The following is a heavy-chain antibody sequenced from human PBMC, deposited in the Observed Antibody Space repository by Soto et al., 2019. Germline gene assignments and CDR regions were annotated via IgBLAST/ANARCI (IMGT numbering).Heavy chain of an antibody. J-gene: IGHJ4*02. CDR2: IYGGGTT. Sequence: EVQLVESGGGLIQPGGSLRLSCAASGFTVSSKYMTWVRQAPGKGLEWVSVIYGGGTTYYADSVKGRFTISRDNSKNTLYLQGHRLRAEDTAVYYCVQTTGWPGFDFWGQGTLVTVSS. CDR1: GFTVSSKY. CDR3: VQTTGWPGFDF. V-gene: IGHV3-53*01. D-gene: IGHD6-19*01.